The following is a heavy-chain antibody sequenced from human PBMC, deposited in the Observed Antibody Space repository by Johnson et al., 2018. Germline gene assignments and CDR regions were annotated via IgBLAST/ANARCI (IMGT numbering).Heavy chain of an antibody. J-gene: IGHJ6*03. CDR1: GGSISSYY. D-gene: IGHD3-22*01. Sequence: QVQLQESGPGLVKPSETLSLTCTVSGGSISSYYWSWIRQPPGKGLEWIGYIYYSGSTNYNPSLKSRVTISVDTSKNQFSLKLSSVTAAETAVYYCARDTHYVDSSGYLSPYYYMDVWGKGTTVTVSS. CDR2: IYYSGST. V-gene: IGHV4-59*01. CDR3: ARDTHYVDSSGYLSPYYYMDV.